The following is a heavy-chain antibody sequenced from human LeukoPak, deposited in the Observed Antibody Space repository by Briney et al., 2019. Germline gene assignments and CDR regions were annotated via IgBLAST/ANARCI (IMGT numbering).Heavy chain of an antibody. CDR2: IKQDGSEK. V-gene: IGHV3-7*01. CDR1: GFTFSDYW. CDR3: ARSAAGFGY. J-gene: IGHJ4*02. Sequence: GGSLRLSCAASGFTFSDYWMNWVRQAPGKGLEWVANIKQDGSEKYYLDSVKGRFTISRDNAKNSLYLIMERLRVEDTAVYYCARSAAGFGYWGQGTLVTVSS. D-gene: IGHD6-13*01.